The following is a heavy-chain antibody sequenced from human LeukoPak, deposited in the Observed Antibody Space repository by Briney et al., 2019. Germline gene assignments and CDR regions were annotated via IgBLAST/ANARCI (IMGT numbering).Heavy chain of an antibody. CDR2: INQSGST. CDR3: ARASPPTAIVVVVAARFDP. V-gene: IGHV4-34*01. Sequence: PSETLSLTCAVYGGSFSGYYWSWIRQPPGKGLEWIGEINQSGSTNYNPSLKSRVTISVDTSKNQFSLKLSSVTAADTAVYYCARASPPTAIVVVVAARFDPWGQGTLVTVSS. D-gene: IGHD2-15*01. J-gene: IGHJ5*02. CDR1: GGSFSGYY.